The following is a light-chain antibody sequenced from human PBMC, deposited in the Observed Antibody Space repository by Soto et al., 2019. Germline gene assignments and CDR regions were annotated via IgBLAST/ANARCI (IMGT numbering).Light chain of an antibody. CDR2: AAS. V-gene: IGKV1-8*01. CDR1: QGISSY. CDR3: QQYSSYART. Sequence: AIRMTQSPSSLSASTGDRVTITCRASQGISSYLAWYQQKPGKAPKLLIYAASTLQSGVPSRFSGSGSGTDFTLTISCLQSEDFATYYCQQYSSYARTFGQGTKVEIK. J-gene: IGKJ1*01.